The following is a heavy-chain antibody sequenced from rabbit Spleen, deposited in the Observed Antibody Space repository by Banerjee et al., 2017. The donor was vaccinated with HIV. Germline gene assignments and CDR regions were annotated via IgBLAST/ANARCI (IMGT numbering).Heavy chain of an antibody. J-gene: IGHJ4*01. D-gene: IGHD4-1*01. CDR1: GLSFNDDYA. V-gene: IGHV1S45*01. CDR2: INTWSGRP. CDR3: ARDLAGVIGWNFNL. Sequence: QEQLAESGGGLVQPGGSLTLRCPASGLSFNDDYAMCSVSQVPGKGLKWIACINTWSGRPVYANWAKGRFPMSKTSSTTVTLQMTSLTAADTATYFCARDLAGVIGWNFNLWGQGTLVTIS.